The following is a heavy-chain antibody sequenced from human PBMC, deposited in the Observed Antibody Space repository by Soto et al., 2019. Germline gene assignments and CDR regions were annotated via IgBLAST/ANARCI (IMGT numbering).Heavy chain of an antibody. J-gene: IGHJ3*02. D-gene: IGHD3-22*01. CDR3: AALGYSDAFDI. V-gene: IGHV1-58*01. CDR2: IVVGSGNT. Sequence: SVEVSCKASGFTFTSSAVQWVRQARGQRLEWIGWIVVGSGNTNYAQKFQERVTITRDMSASTAYMELSSLRSEDTAVYYCAALGYSDAFDIWGQGTMVTVSS. CDR1: GFTFTSSA.